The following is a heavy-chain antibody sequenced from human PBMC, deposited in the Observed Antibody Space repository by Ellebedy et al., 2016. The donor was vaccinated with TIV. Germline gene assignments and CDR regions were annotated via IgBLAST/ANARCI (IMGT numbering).Heavy chain of an antibody. V-gene: IGHV3-11*04. J-gene: IGHJ6*02. Sequence: GESLKISCKPSGFAFGDYYMSWVRQAPGKGPEWLSYITNTGHTVYYADSVKGRFTVARDNARNSMYLQMDSLRAEDTAVYYCAAALIVGATGRNMDVWGQGTTVTVSS. D-gene: IGHD1-26*01. CDR1: GFAFGDYY. CDR3: AAALIVGATGRNMDV. CDR2: ITNTGHTV.